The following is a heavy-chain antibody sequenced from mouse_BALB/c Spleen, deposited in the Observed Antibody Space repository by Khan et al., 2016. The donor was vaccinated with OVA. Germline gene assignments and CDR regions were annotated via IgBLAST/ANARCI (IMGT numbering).Heavy chain of an antibody. CDR1: GDSITSGY. V-gene: IGHV3-8*02. Sequence: VQLKESGPSLVKPSQTLSLTCSVSGDSITSGYWNWIRKFPGNKLEYMGYIIYTGYTYYNPSLKSRLSITRHTSKNQYYLQLSSVTDEDTATYYCARSTYRYAFVYWGQGTLVTVSA. D-gene: IGHD2-12*01. CDR2: IIYTGYT. CDR3: ARSTYRYAFVY. J-gene: IGHJ3*01.